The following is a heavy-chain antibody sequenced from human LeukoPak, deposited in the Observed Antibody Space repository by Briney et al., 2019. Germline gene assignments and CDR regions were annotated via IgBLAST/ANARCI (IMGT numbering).Heavy chain of an antibody. CDR3: ARDPVCSGGSCYSSWFDP. D-gene: IGHD2-15*01. J-gene: IGHJ5*02. CDR2: ISSSGSTI. Sequence: GGSLRLSCAASGFTFSDYYMSWISQAPGKGLEWVSYISSSGSTIYYADSVKGRFTISRDNAKNSLYLQMNSLRAEDTAVYYCARDPVCSGGSCYSSWFDPWGQGTLVTVSS. V-gene: IGHV3-11*04. CDR1: GFTFSDYY.